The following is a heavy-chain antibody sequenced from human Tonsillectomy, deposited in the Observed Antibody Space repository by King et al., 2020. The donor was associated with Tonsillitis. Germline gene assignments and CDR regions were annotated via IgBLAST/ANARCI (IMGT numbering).Heavy chain of an antibody. D-gene: IGHD5-18*01. CDR3: ARDLFGYIYGPFDY. CDR2: INTNSGDI. Sequence: VQLVESGAEVKKPGASVKVKVSCKASGYTFTGYYMHWVRQAPGQRLEWMRWINTNSGDINYAQKFQGRVTMTRDTSISTAYMELSGLRSDDTAVYYCARDLFGYIYGPFDYWGQGTLVTVSS. CDR1: GYTFTGYY. J-gene: IGHJ4*02. V-gene: IGHV1-2*02.